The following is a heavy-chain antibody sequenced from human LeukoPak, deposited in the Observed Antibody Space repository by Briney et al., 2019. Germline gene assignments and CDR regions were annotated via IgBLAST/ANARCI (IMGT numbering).Heavy chain of an antibody. V-gene: IGHV3-23*01. CDR3: AEVTMVRGVIYSFDY. D-gene: IGHD3-10*01. CDR2: ISGSGGST. J-gene: IGHJ4*02. CDR1: GFTVSSNY. Sequence: SGGSLRLSCAASGFTVSSNYMSWVRQAPGKGLEWVSAISGSGGSTYYADSVKGRFTISRDNSKNTLYLQMNSLRAEDTAVYYCAEVTMVRGVIYSFDYWGQGTLVTVSS.